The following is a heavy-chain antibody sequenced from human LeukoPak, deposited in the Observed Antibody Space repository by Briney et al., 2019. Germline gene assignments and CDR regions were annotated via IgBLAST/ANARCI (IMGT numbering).Heavy chain of an antibody. J-gene: IGHJ4*02. D-gene: IGHD6-13*01. CDR2: IYHSGST. V-gene: IGHV4-38-2*02. CDR1: GYSISSGYY. CDR3: ARGQLEQLVL. Sequence: PSETLSLTCTVSGYSISSGYYWGWIRQPPGKGLEWIGSIYHSGSTYYNPSLKSRVTISVDTSKNQFSLKLSSVTAADTAVYYCARGQLEQLVLWGQGTLVTVSS.